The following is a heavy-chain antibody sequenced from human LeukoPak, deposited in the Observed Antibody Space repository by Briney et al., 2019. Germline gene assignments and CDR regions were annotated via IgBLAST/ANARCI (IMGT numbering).Heavy chain of an antibody. V-gene: IGHV1-3*04. CDR3: ARFSGAFDI. CDR2: INTGNGNT. J-gene: IGHJ3*02. CDR1: GYAFTSYA. D-gene: IGHD1-26*01. Sequence: ASVKVSCKAAGYAFTSYAMHLVRQAPGQRLEWMGWINTGNGNTKYSQKFQGRVTITRDTSASTAYLELTSLRSEDTAVYYCARFSGAFDIWGQGTMVTVSS.